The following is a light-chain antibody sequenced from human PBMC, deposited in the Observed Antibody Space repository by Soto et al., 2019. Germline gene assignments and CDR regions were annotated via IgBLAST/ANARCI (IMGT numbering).Light chain of an antibody. J-gene: IGKJ1*01. CDR3: QHYDNYLWT. CDR1: QSISDW. V-gene: IGKV1-5*03. CDR2: RAS. Sequence: DIQMTQSPATLSASVGDRVTITCRASQSISDWVAWYQQKPGKPPKFLIYRASSLQGGVPSRFSGSGSGTEFTLTISILQPDDFATYYCQHYDNYLWTFGQGTKVESK.